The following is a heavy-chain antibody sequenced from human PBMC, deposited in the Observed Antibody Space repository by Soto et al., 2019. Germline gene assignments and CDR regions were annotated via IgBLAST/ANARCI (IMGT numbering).Heavy chain of an antibody. J-gene: IGHJ3*02. CDR3: AKIAAAGDAFDI. V-gene: IGHV3-23*01. Sequence: GALRLSCAASGFTFSSYAMSWVRQAPGKGLEWVSAISGSGGSTYYADPVKGRFTISRDNSKNTLYLQMNSLRAEDTAVYYCAKIAAAGDAFDIWGQGTMVTVSS. CDR1: GFTFSSYA. D-gene: IGHD6-13*01. CDR2: ISGSGGST.